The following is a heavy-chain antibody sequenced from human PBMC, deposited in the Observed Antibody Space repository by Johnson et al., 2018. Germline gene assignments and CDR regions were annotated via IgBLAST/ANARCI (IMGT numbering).Heavy chain of an antibody. CDR1: VFTFSSYN. J-gene: IGHJ3*02. V-gene: IGHV3-21*06. D-gene: IGHD1-26*01. CDR3: GRPTYSGSAGAWHI. Sequence: EVQLLESGGGLVKPGGSLRLSCEGSVFTFSSYNMNWVRQPPGKGLEWVSSISGSSNYFYYADSVKGRFTISRNNAKNSLYLQMNSLRAGDTAVYYRGRPTYSGSAGAWHIWGQGTMVTVSS. CDR2: ISGSSNYF.